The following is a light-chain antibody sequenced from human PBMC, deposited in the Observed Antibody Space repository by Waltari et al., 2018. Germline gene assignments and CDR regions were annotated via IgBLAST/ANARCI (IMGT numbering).Light chain of an antibody. V-gene: IGKV1-5*03. CDR3: QQYNIYWT. CDR2: KSS. Sequence: DIQMTQSPSTLSASVGDRVTITCRASQGISSWLAWYQQKTGKAPKLLIYKSSSLESGVPSRFSGSGSGTEFTLTISSLQPDDFATYYCQQYNIYWTFGQGTKVEIK. J-gene: IGKJ1*01. CDR1: QGISSW.